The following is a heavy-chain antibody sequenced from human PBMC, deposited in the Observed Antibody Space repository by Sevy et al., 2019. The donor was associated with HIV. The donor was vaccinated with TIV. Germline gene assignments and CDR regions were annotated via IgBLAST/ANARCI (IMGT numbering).Heavy chain of an antibody. CDR1: GFTFSRYS. CDR2: ISSSGTNI. Sequence: GGSLRLSCAASGFTFSRYSVNWVRQAPGKGLEWVSYISSSGTNIYYGDSVKGRFTISRDNAKNSLYLQMNSLRDEDTATYYCASGKLFGHTRSRGEVEYFQHWGQGTLVTVSS. V-gene: IGHV3-48*02. J-gene: IGHJ1*01. CDR3: ASGKLFGHTRSRGEVEYFQH. D-gene: IGHD3-10*01.